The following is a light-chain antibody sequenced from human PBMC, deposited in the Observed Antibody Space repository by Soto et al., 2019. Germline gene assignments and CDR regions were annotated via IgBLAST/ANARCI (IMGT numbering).Light chain of an antibody. Sequence: EMVMTQSPATLSVSPGERATLSCRASQSVSSNLAWYQQKPGQAPRLLIYGASSSATGIPARFSGSESGTEFTLTISSLQSEDFAVYYCQQYDNWPITFGQGTRLEIK. CDR1: QSVSSN. V-gene: IGKV3-15*01. CDR3: QQYDNWPIT. CDR2: GAS. J-gene: IGKJ5*01.